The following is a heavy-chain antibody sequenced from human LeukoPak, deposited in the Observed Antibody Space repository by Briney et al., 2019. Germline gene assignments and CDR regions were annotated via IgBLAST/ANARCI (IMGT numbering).Heavy chain of an antibody. D-gene: IGHD2-21*02. CDR2: ISSSSSYI. V-gene: IGHV3-21*01. CDR3: ARSDYCGSDCYSSLSNY. CDR1: GFTFRSYS. J-gene: IGHJ4*02. Sequence: GGSLRLSCAASGFTFRSYSMNWVRQAPGKGLEWVSSISSSSSYIYYADSVKGRFTISRDNAKNSLYLQMNSLRAEDTAVYFCARSDYCGSDCYSSLSNYWGQGTLVTVSS.